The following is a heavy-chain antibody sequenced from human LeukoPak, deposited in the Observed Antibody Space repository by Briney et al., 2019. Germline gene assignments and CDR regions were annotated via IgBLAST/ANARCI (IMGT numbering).Heavy chain of an antibody. CDR3: AKDLNYGFDS. D-gene: IGHD3-10*01. Sequence: GGSLSLSCAASGFAFRTYAMSWVRQAPGKGLEGVSAISGSGDKTFYAESVRGRFTISRDNSRNTLYLQMNSLRAEDTAVYYCAKDLNYGFDSWGQGTLVTV. CDR1: GFAFRTYA. V-gene: IGHV3-23*01. J-gene: IGHJ4*02. CDR2: ISGSGDKT.